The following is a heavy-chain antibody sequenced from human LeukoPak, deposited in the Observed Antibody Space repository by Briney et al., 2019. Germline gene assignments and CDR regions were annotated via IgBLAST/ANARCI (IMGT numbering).Heavy chain of an antibody. D-gene: IGHD3-3*01. CDR1: GFTFSGSA. J-gene: IGHJ4*02. CDR2: IRSKANSYAT. V-gene: IGHV3-73*01. Sequence: GGSLRLSCAASGFTFSGSAMHWVRQASGEGLEWVGRIRSKANSYATAYAASVKGRFTISRDDSKNTAYLQMNSLKTEDTAVYYCTRLSPDFWSGYTFDYWGQGTLVTVSS. CDR3: TRLSPDFWSGYTFDY.